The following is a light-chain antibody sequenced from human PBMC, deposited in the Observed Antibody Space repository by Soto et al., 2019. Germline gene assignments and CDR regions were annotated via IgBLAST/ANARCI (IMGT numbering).Light chain of an antibody. J-gene: IGKJ4*01. V-gene: IGKV3-11*01. CDR3: QQRSNWPPVT. Sequence: EIVLTQSPATLSLSPGERATLSCRASKSVSSSLAWYKHKPGQAPRLLIYDASNRSTGIPARFSGSGSVTDFTLTIISLEPEDFAIYYCQQRSNWPPVTFGGGTKVEIK. CDR1: KSVSSS. CDR2: DAS.